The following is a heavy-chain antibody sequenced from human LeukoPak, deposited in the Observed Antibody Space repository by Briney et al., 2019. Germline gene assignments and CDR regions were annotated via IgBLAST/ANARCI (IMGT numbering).Heavy chain of an antibody. CDR2: IYPVDSDT. CDR1: GYSFPTYW. V-gene: IGHV5-51*01. J-gene: IGHJ4*02. CDR3: ARQFGDSSGYYSYYFDY. Sequence: GESLKTSCQGSGYSFPTYWIGWVRQMPGTGLEWMGIIYPVDSDTSYSPSFPRQATISADKPISTPYLQWSSLKASDTAMYYCARQFGDSSGYYSYYFDYWGGGSMVAVCS. D-gene: IGHD3-22*01.